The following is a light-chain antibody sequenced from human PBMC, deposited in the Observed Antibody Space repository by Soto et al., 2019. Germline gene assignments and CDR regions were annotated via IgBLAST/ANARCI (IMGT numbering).Light chain of an antibody. CDR2: GAS. J-gene: IGKJ1*01. CDR3: QPYGTSPPWT. Sequence: EIVLTQSPGTLSLSPGERATLSCRASQSINRNYLAWYQQKPGRAPRLLIYGASRRATGIPDRFIGSGSGTDFTLTISRLEPEAFAVYYCQPYGTSPPWTFGQGTKVEIK. CDR1: QSINRNY. V-gene: IGKV3-20*01.